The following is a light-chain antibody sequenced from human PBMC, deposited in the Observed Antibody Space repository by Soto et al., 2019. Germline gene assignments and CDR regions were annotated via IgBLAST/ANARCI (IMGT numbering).Light chain of an antibody. J-gene: IGLJ1*01. CDR1: SSDVGGYNH. CDR3: VSNAVGNTWDG. Sequence: QSALAQPPSASGSPGQSVTISCTGTSSDVGGYNHVSWYQQHPGKAPKLMIFEVTKRPSGDPDRFSASKSGNTGPLIVSGFLTEDEVDFYGVSNAVGNTWDGVGTGTKVTVL. V-gene: IGLV2-8*01. CDR2: EVT.